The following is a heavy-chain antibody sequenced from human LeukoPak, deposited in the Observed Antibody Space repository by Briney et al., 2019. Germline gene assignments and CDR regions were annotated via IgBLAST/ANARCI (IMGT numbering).Heavy chain of an antibody. J-gene: IGHJ4*02. Sequence: SETLSLTCAVYGGSFSGYYWSWIRQPPGKGLEWIGETNHSGSTNYNPSLKSRVTISVDTSKNQFSLKLSSVAAADTAVYYCARGRWLRLIDYWGQGTLVTVSS. CDR2: TNHSGST. CDR1: GGSFSGYY. V-gene: IGHV4-34*01. CDR3: ARGRWLRLIDY. D-gene: IGHD5-12*01.